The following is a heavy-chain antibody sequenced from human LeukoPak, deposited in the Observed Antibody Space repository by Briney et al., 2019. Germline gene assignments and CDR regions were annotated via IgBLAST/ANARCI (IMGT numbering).Heavy chain of an antibody. V-gene: IGHV3-23*01. J-gene: IGHJ4*02. CDR2: ITDSGGTT. Sequence: GGSLRLSCAASGFTFSSYAMSWVRQAPGKGLEWVSTITDSGGTTFYADSVKGRFTISRDNFKNTVYLQMNSLRAEDTAVYYCAKLWRGSHPRYFDHWGQGTLVTVSS. CDR3: AKLWRGSHPRYFDH. D-gene: IGHD1-26*01. CDR1: GFTFSSYA.